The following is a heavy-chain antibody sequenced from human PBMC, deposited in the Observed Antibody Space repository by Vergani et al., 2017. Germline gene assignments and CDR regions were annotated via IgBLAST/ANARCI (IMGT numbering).Heavy chain of an antibody. J-gene: IGHJ4*02. D-gene: IGHD3-22*01. CDR2: ISWNSGSI. V-gene: IGHV3-9*01. CDR3: AKDRGYDYYDSSGPFDY. CDR1: GFTFSSYS. Sequence: VQLVESGGGVAQPGRSLRLSCAASGFTFSSYSMNWVRQAPGKGLEWVSGISWNSGSIGYADSVKGRFTISRDNAKNSLYLQMNSLRAEDTALYYCAKDRGYDYYDSSGPFDYWGQGTLVTVSS.